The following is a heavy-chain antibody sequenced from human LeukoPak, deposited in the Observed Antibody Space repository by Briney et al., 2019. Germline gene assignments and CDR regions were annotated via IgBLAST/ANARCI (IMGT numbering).Heavy chain of an antibody. D-gene: IGHD6-13*01. V-gene: IGHV3-7*01. Sequence: PGGSLRLSCAASGFTFSSYWMSWVRQAPGKGLEWVANIKQGGSEKYYVDSVKGRFTISRDNAKNSLYLQMNSLRAEDTAVYYCARVHSSSLPRYPDSYWGQGTLVTVSS. CDR3: ARVHSSSLPRYPDSY. CDR2: IKQGGSEK. J-gene: IGHJ4*02. CDR1: GFTFSSYW.